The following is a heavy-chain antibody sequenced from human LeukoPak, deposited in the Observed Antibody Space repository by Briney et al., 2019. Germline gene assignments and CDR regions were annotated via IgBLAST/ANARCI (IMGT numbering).Heavy chain of an antibody. D-gene: IGHD3-22*01. CDR1: GFTFSSYN. CDR3: ARGDNSAFDI. J-gene: IGHJ3*02. CDR2: ISSSSSTI. Sequence: GGSLRLSCAASGFTFSSYNMNWVRQAPGKGLEWISYISSSSSTIYYADSVKGRFTISRDNAKNSLYLQMNSLRAEDTAVYYCARGDNSAFDIWGQGTMVTVSS. V-gene: IGHV3-48*01.